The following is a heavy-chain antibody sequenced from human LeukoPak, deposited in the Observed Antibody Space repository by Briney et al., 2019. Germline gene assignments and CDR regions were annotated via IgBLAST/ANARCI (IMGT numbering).Heavy chain of an antibody. CDR1: GFTFSSYG. D-gene: IGHD3-10*01. Sequence: GGSLRLSCAASGFTFSSYGMHWVRQAPGKGLEWVAVVWYDGSNKYYADSVKGRFTISRDNAENTLYLQMNSLKAEDTAVYYCVRLLDLDYWGQGTLVTVSS. J-gene: IGHJ4*02. CDR3: VRLLDLDY. V-gene: IGHV3-33*03. CDR2: VWYDGSNK.